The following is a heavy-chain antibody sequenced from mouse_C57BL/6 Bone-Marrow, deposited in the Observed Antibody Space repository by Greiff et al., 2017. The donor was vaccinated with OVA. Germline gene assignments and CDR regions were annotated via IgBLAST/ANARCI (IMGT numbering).Heavy chain of an antibody. V-gene: IGHV1-19*01. D-gene: IGHD2-1*01. Sequence: VQLKQSGPVLVKPGASVKMSCKASGYTFTDYYMNWVKQSHGKSLEWIGVLNPYNGGTSYNQKFKGKATLTVDKSSSTAYMELNSLTSEDSAVYYCARGVYYGNYVWFAYWGQGILVTVSA. CDR1: GYTFTDYY. J-gene: IGHJ3*01. CDR3: ARGVYYGNYVWFAY. CDR2: LNPYNGGT.